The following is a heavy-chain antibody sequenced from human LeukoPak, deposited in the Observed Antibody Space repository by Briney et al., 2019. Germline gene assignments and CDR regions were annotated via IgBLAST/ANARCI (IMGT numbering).Heavy chain of an antibody. V-gene: IGHV4-59*01. J-gene: IGHJ4*02. CDR3: ARWEYYYDSSGYLGGTFDY. CDR1: GDSISTYY. Sequence: PSETLSLTCTLSGDSISTYYWSWIRQPPGKGLEWTGYIYYSGSTNYNPSLKSRVTISVDTSKNQFYLKLSSVTAADTAVYYCARWEYYYDSSGYLGGTFDYWGQGTLVTVPS. CDR2: IYYSGST. D-gene: IGHD3-22*01.